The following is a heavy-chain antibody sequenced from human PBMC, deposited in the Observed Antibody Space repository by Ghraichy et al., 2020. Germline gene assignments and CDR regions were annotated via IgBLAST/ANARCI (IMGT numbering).Heavy chain of an antibody. CDR3: GKGYGLGVYEPSDY. CDR2: MSGSGGGL. V-gene: IGHV3-23*01. D-gene: IGHD3-10*01. CDR1: GFTFSSYA. J-gene: IGHJ4*02. Sequence: GGSLRLSCEASGFTFSSYAMTWVRQVPGKGLEWVSGMSGSGGGLYYADSVKGRFTISRDNSKNTLYLQMNSLRAEDTAVYYCGKGYGLGVYEPSDYRGQGTLFTVSS.